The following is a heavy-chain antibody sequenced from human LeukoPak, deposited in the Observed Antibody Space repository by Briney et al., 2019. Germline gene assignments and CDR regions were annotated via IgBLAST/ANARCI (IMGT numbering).Heavy chain of an antibody. J-gene: IGHJ4*02. CDR1: GYSISSGYY. CDR3: ARDLSGYGDYSSPDY. V-gene: IGHV4-38-2*02. Sequence: SETLSLTCAVSGYSISSGYYWGWIRQPPGKGLGWIGSIYHSGSTYYNPSLKSRVTISVDTSKNQFSLKLSSVTAADTAVYYCARDLSGYGDYSSPDYWGQGTLVTVSP. D-gene: IGHD4-17*01. CDR2: IYHSGST.